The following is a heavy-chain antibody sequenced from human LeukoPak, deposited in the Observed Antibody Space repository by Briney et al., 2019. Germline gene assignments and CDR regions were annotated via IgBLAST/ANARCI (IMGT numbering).Heavy chain of an antibody. CDR3: ARAKEEYSYGGLDY. D-gene: IGHD5-18*01. J-gene: IGHJ4*02. CDR1: GFTFSSYS. V-gene: IGHV3-21*01. CDR2: ISSRSSYI. Sequence: KPGGSLRLSCAASGFTFSSYSMNWVRQAPGKGLEWVSSISSRSSYIYYADSVKGRFTISRDNAKNSLYLQMNSLRAEDTAVYYWARAKEEYSYGGLDYWGQGTLVTVSS.